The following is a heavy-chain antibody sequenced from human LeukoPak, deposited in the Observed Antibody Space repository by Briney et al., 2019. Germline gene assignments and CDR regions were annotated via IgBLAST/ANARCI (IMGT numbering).Heavy chain of an antibody. CDR3: ARVGNWFGP. CDR1: GGSISSNAYS. Sequence: SETLSLTCAVSGGSISSNAYSWSWIRQPPGKGLEWIGYIYQSGNTYYNPSLKSRVTTSIGRSKNQFSLNLSSVTAADTAVYYCARVGNWFGPWGQGTLVTVSS. CDR2: IYQSGNT. J-gene: IGHJ5*01. V-gene: IGHV4-30-2*01. D-gene: IGHD1-26*01.